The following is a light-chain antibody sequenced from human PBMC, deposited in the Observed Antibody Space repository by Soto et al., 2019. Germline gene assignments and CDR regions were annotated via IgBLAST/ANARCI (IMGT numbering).Light chain of an antibody. V-gene: IGLV1-40*01. Sequence: QAVVTQPPSVSGAPGQRVTISCTGSSSNIGAGYDVHWYQQLPGRAPKLLIYGNTNRPSGVPDRFSGSKSGTSASLAITGLQAEAEADYYCLSFDSSLSVVFGGWTKLTVL. CDR2: GNT. J-gene: IGLJ2*01. CDR1: SSNIGAGYD. CDR3: LSFDSSLSVV.